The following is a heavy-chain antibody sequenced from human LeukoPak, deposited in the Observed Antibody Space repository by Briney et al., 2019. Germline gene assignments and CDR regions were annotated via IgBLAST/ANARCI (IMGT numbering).Heavy chain of an antibody. Sequence: SETLSLTCAVSGYSISSGYYWGWIRQPPGKGLEWIGSIYHSGSTYYNPSLKSRVTISVDTSKNQFSLKLSSVTAADTAVYYCARHSGPYYDFWSGYYRDYYYYYYMDVWGKGTTVILSS. CDR3: ARHSGPYYDFWSGYYRDYYYYYYMDV. V-gene: IGHV4-38-2*01. D-gene: IGHD3-3*01. J-gene: IGHJ6*03. CDR1: GYSISSGYY. CDR2: IYHSGST.